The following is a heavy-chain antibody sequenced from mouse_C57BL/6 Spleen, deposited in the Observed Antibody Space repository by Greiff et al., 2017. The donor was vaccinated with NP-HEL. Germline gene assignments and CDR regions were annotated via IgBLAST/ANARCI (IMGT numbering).Heavy chain of an antibody. CDR3: AREDSSYAMDY. CDR1: GYTFTSYW. D-gene: IGHD2-12*01. CDR2: IDPSDSYT. J-gene: IGHJ4*01. V-gene: IGHV1-69*01. Sequence: QVQLQQPGAELVMPGASVKLSCKASGYTFTSYWMHWVKQRPGQGLAWIGEIDPSDSYTNYNQKFKGKSTLTVDKSSSTAYMQLSSLTSEDSAVYYCAREDSSYAMDYWGQGTSVTVSS.